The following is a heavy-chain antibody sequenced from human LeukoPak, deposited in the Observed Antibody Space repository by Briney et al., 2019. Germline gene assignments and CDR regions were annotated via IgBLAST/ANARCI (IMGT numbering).Heavy chain of an antibody. J-gene: IGHJ4*02. CDR2: ILASGSPT. CDR3: AKDLRPDGVDNFDH. V-gene: IGHV3-23*01. D-gene: IGHD2-8*01. Sequence: GGSLRLSCAASGFTFSTYNMNWVRQAPGKGLQWVANILASGSPTYYADSVKGRFIISRDNSKNTVYLQMNSLRVEDTAIYYCAKDLRPDGVDNFDHWGQGILVTVSS. CDR1: GFTFSTYN.